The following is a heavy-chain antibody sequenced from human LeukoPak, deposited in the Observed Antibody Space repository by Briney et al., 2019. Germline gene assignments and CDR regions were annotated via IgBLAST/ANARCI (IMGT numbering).Heavy chain of an antibody. CDR3: AARDYYDSSGYLDY. Sequence: GGSLRLSCAASGFTFSSYAMSWVRQAPGKGLEWVLAISGSGGSTYYADSVKGRFTISRDNSKNTLYLQMNSLRAEDTAVYYCAARDYYDSSGYLDYWGQGTLVTVSS. J-gene: IGHJ4*02. CDR2: ISGSGGST. V-gene: IGHV3-23*01. CDR1: GFTFSSYA. D-gene: IGHD3-22*01.